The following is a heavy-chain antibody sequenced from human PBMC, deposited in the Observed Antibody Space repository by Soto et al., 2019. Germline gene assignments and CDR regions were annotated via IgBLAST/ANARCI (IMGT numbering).Heavy chain of an antibody. J-gene: IGHJ4*02. V-gene: IGHV3-7*05. CDR2: IKQDGSEK. D-gene: IGHD3-16*01. Sequence: PRGSLRLSDDASGWPFSTYWMSWVRQAPGKGLEWVANIKQDGSEKYSVDSVKGRFTISRDNAKNSLYLQMNTLTAEDTAVYYCAINSWTAFDLRGQGTPVTVSS. CDR1: GWPFSTYW. CDR3: AINSWTAFDL.